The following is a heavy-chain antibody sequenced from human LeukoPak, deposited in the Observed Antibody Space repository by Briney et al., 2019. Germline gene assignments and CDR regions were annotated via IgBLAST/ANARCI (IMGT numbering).Heavy chain of an antibody. J-gene: IGHJ4*02. CDR1: GGTFSSYA. V-gene: IGHV1-69*04. CDR3: ARLEAVAGTPLFDY. Sequence: ASVKVSCKASGGTFSSYAISWVRQAPGQGLEWMGRIIPILGIANYAQKLQGIVTMTTDTSTSTAYMELRSLRSDDTAVYYCARLEAVAGTPLFDYWGQGTLVTVSS. CDR2: IIPILGIA. D-gene: IGHD6-19*01.